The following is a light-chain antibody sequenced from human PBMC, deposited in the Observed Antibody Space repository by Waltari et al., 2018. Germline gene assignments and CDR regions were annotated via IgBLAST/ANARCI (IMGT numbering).Light chain of an antibody. CDR3: QQLNSYPRGLFT. CDR2: AAS. V-gene: IGKV1-9*01. CDR1: QGISSY. Sequence: IQLTQSPSSLSASVGDRFPITCRASQGISSYLAWYQQKPWQAPKLLIYAASTLQVGVPARFCGSGSGTDFTLTISSLQPEDFATYYCQQLNSYPRGLFTFGPGTKVDIK. J-gene: IGKJ3*01.